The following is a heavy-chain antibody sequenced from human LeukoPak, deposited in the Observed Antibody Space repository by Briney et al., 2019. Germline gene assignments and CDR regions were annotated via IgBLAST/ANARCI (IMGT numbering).Heavy chain of an antibody. J-gene: IGHJ6*04. CDR1: GFTFSSNE. CDR2: ISSSGSTI. V-gene: IGHV3-48*03. D-gene: IGHD3-10*02. CDR3: AELGITMIGGV. Sequence: GGSLRLSCAASGFTFSSNEMNWVRQAPGKGLEWVSYISSSGSTIYYADSVKGRFTISRDNAKNSLYLQMNSLRAEDTAVYYCAELGITMIGGVWGKGTTVTVSS.